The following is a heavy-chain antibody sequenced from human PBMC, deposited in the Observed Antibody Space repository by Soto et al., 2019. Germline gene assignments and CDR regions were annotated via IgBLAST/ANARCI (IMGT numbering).Heavy chain of an antibody. CDR3: ARVYDSSGYYWGDAFDI. D-gene: IGHD3-22*01. CDR2: IYTSGST. CDR1: GGSISSYY. Sequence: VSLTCTVSGGSISSYYWSWIRQPAGKGLEWIGRIYTSGSTTYNPSLKSRVTMSVDTSKNQFSLKLNSVTAADTAVFYCARVYDSSGYYWGDAFDIWGQGTMVTVSS. J-gene: IGHJ3*02. V-gene: IGHV4-4*07.